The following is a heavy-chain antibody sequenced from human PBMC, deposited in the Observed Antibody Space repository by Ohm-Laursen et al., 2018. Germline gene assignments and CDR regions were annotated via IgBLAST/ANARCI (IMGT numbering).Heavy chain of an antibody. V-gene: IGHV4-61*01. Sequence: PSETLSLTCTVSGGSVSSRTYYWSWIRQPPGKGLEWFGYIYYSGSTNYNPSLKSRVTISVDTSKNQFSLKLSSVTAADTAVYYCARQEGYCSSTSCYEVWFDPWGQGTLVTVST. CDR3: ARQEGYCSSTSCYEVWFDP. J-gene: IGHJ5*02. CDR1: GGSVSSRTYY. D-gene: IGHD2-2*01. CDR2: IYYSGST.